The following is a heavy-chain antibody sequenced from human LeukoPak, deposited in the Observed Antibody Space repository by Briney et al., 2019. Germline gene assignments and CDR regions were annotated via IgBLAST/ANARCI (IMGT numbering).Heavy chain of an antibody. CDR1: GFTVSSNY. J-gene: IGHJ4*02. Sequence: PGGSLRLSCAASGFTVSSNYMSWVRQAPGKGLEWVSVIYSGGSTYYADSVKGRFTISRDNSKNTLYLQMNSLRAEDTAVYYCARDRWQQLGPDYWGQGTLVTVSS. CDR2: IYSGGST. CDR3: ARDRWQQLGPDY. D-gene: IGHD6-13*01. V-gene: IGHV3-53*05.